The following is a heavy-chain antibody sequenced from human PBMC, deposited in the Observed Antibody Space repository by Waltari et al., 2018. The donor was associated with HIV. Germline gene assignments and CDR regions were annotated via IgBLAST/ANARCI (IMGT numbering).Heavy chain of an antibody. V-gene: IGHV3-53*01. CDR3: AAAIKGITVAGTDY. D-gene: IGHD6-19*01. J-gene: IGHJ4*02. Sequence: EVQLVESGGGLIQPGGSLRLSCAVSGFTVSNNYLGWVRQAPGQGLEWVSVIYSGGTTHYTDSVKGRFTISRDISKNTLYLQMNSLRVEDTAVYYCAAAIKGITVAGTDYWGLGTLVIVSA. CDR2: IYSGGTT. CDR1: GFTVSNNY.